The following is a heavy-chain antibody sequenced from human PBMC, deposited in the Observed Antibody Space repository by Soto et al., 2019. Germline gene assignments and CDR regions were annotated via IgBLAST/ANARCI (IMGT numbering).Heavy chain of an antibody. CDR2: IWYDGSNK. Sequence: QVQLVESGGGVVQPGRSLRLSCAASGFTFSSYGMHWVRQAPGKGLEWVAVIWYDGSNKYYADSVKGRFTISRDNSKNTLYLQMNSLRAEDTAVYYSARETDSSSWYLSMHYWGQGTLVTVSS. D-gene: IGHD6-13*01. J-gene: IGHJ4*02. CDR1: GFTFSSYG. CDR3: ARETDSSSWYLSMHY. V-gene: IGHV3-33*01.